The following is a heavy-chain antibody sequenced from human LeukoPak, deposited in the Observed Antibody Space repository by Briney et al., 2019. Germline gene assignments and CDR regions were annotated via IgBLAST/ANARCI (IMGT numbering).Heavy chain of an antibody. V-gene: IGHV4-59*12. D-gene: IGHD3-22*01. J-gene: IGHJ2*01. Sequence: SETLSLTCSVSGDSFSGYYWSWIRQPPGKGLEWIGYIYYTGSPSYNPSLQSRVTISVDTSKKTFSLKLTSVTAADTAVYYCARDRAYYYDSSGYYPYWYFDLWGRGTLVTVSS. CDR1: GDSFSGYY. CDR2: IYYTGSP. CDR3: ARDRAYYYDSSGYYPYWYFDL.